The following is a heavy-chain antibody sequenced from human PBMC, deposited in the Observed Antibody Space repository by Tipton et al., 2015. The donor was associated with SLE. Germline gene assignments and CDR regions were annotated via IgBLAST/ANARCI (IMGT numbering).Heavy chain of an antibody. CDR1: GGSISSHY. CDR3: AGAWQGYCSGGTCYVLDS. V-gene: IGHV4-59*11. J-gene: IGHJ4*02. Sequence: TLSLTCTVSGGSISSHYWSWIRQPPGKGLEWIGYISNSETTNYNPSLKSRVTISVDTSKNQFSLKLRSVTAADTAVYYCAGAWQGYCSGGTCYVLDSWGQGTLVTVSS. D-gene: IGHD2-15*01. CDR2: ISNSETT.